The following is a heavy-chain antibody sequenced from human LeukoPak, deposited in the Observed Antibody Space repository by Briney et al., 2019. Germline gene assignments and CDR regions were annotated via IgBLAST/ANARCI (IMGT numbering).Heavy chain of an antibody. CDR2: ISYDGSNK. CDR3: AKDKARYGMDV. J-gene: IGHJ6*04. V-gene: IGHV3-30*18. Sequence: ERSLRLSCAASGFTFSSYGMHWVRQAPGKGLEWVAVISYDGSNKYYADSVKGRFTISRDNSKNTLYLQMNSLRAEDTAVYYCAKDKARYGMDVWGKGTTVTVSS. CDR1: GFTFSSYG.